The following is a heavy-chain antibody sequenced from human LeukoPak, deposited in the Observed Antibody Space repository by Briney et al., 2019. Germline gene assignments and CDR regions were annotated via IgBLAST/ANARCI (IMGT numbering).Heavy chain of an antibody. CDR3: ATGYSSSSDYYYYYYMDV. D-gene: IGHD6-6*01. V-gene: IGHV1-69-2*01. CDR1: GYTFTGYY. J-gene: IGHJ6*03. Sequence: ATVKVSCKASGYTFTGYYMHWVQQAPGKGLEWMGLVDPEDGETIYAEKFQGRVTITADTSTDTAYMELSSLRSEDTAVYYCATGYSSSSDYYYYYYMDVWGKGTTVTVSS. CDR2: VDPEDGET.